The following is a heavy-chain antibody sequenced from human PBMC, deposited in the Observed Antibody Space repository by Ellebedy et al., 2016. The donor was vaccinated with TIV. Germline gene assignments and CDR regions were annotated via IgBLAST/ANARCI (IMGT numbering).Heavy chain of an antibody. V-gene: IGHV3-74*01. J-gene: IGHJ4*02. Sequence: PGGSLRLSCAASGFTFNSFWMHWVRHAPGKGLVWVSRINTDESTTNYADSVKGRFTISRDNAKNTLYLQMNSLRAEDTAVYYCVRLRIAAAGRSFDYWGQGTLVTVSS. CDR2: INTDESTT. CDR3: VRLRIAAAGRSFDY. D-gene: IGHD6-13*01. CDR1: GFTFNSFW.